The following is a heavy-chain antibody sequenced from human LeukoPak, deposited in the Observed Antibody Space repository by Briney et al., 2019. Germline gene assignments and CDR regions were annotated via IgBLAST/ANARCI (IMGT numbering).Heavy chain of an antibody. V-gene: IGHV4-39*07. J-gene: IGHJ4*02. CDR2: MYYRGST. CDR1: GGSISSSSYY. CDR3: ARVEALTGTTAVPDY. D-gene: IGHD1-7*01. Sequence: PSETLSLTCTVSGGSISSSSYYWGWIRQPPGKGLECIGTMYYRGSTYYNPSLKSRVTISVDTSKNQFSLKLSSATAADTAVYYCARVEALTGTTAVPDYWGQGTLVTVSS.